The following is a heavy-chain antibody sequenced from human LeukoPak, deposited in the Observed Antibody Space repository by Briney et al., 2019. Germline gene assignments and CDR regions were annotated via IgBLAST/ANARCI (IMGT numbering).Heavy chain of an antibody. Sequence: VASVKVSCKASGYTFTSYPMNWVRQAPGQGPEWMGWINTNTGNPTFAQGFTGRFVFSLDTCVSTAYLQISSLKAEDTAVYYCARYGPGSYPNFDYWGQGTLVTVSS. CDR2: INTNTGNP. CDR1: GYTFTSYP. D-gene: IGHD3-10*01. J-gene: IGHJ4*02. CDR3: ARYGPGSYPNFDY. V-gene: IGHV7-4-1*02.